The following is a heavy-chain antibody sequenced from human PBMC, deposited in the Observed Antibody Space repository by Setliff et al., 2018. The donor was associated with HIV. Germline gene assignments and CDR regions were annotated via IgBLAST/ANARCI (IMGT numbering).Heavy chain of an antibody. V-gene: IGHV3-7*01. CDR3: VRDLARVIAH. CDR1: GFMFGVDW. J-gene: IGHJ4*02. CDR2: ATPDGGDK. D-gene: IGHD2-21*01. Sequence: GESLKISCAASGFMFGVDWVSWVRQTPGKGLEWVASATPDGGDKYYANSMRGRFTISRDNGKNAVYLQMNSLTAEDTALYYCVRDLARVIAHWGQGTLVTVSS.